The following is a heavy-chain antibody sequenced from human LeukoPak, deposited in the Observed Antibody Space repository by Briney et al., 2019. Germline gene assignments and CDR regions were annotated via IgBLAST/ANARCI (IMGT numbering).Heavy chain of an antibody. CDR3: ARTREGVWGSYSP. D-gene: IGHD3-16*01. V-gene: IGHV1-2*02. J-gene: IGHJ4*02. CDR1: GYSFTDYY. Sequence: ASVKVSCKASGYSFTDYYIHWVRLAPGQGLEWMGWINPKSGGTHYAQKFQGRVSMTRDTSINTVHLELSSLKTNDTAVYYCARTREGVWGSYSPWGQGTPVTVSS. CDR2: INPKSGGT.